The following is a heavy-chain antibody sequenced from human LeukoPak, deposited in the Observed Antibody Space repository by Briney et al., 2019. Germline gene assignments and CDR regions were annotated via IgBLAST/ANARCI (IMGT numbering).Heavy chain of an antibody. CDR1: GGSISSSNW. J-gene: IGHJ4*02. Sequence: SETLSLTCAVSGGSISSSNWWSWVRQPPGKGLEWIGEIYHSGSTNYNPSLKSRVTISVDTSKNQFSLKLSSVTAADTAVYYCARRGKVTTAVDYWGQGTLVTVSS. D-gene: IGHD4-17*01. CDR2: IYHSGST. CDR3: ARRGKVTTAVDY. V-gene: IGHV4-4*02.